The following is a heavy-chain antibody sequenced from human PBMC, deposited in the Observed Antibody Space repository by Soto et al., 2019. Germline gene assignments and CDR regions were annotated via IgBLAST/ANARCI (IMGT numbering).Heavy chain of an antibody. V-gene: IGHV4-31*03. J-gene: IGHJ4*02. CDR1: GGSISSGGYY. D-gene: IGHD3-10*01. CDR2: IYYSGST. Sequence: PSETLSLTCTVSGGSISSGGYYWSWVRQHPGKGLEWIGYIYYSGSTYYNPSLKSRVTISVDTSKNQFSLKLSSVTAADTAVYYCASSGYYDSGSYFWFDYWGQGTLVTSPQ. CDR3: ASSGYYDSGSYFWFDY.